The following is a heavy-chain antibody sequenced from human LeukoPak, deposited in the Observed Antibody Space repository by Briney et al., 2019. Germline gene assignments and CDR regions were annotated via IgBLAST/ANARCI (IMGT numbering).Heavy chain of an antibody. CDR1: GFTFSNYW. D-gene: IGHD3-22*01. J-gene: IGHJ5*02. V-gene: IGHV3-74*01. CDR2: INSDGINT. Sequence: GGSLRLSCAASGFTFSNYWMHWVRQPPRKGLVWVSRINSDGINTSYADSVKGRFTISRDNAKNTLNLQMNSLRAEDTAVYYCARDLGQYYDTSDNWFDPWGQGTLVTVSS. CDR3: ARDLGQYYDTSDNWFDP.